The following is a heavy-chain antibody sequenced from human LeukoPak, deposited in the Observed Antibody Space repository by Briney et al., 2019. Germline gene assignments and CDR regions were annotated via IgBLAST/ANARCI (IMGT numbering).Heavy chain of an antibody. CDR1: GDSVSSNTAA. V-gene: IGHV6-1*01. Sequence: PSQTLSLTCAISGDSVSSNTAAWNWIRQSPSRGLEWLGRAYYRSKWYYDYAVSMKSRITINPDTSKNQFSLQLNSVTPEDTAVYYCARAYSSEFDPWGQGTLVTVSS. J-gene: IGHJ5*02. CDR3: ARAYSSEFDP. CDR2: AYYRSKWYY. D-gene: IGHD3-22*01.